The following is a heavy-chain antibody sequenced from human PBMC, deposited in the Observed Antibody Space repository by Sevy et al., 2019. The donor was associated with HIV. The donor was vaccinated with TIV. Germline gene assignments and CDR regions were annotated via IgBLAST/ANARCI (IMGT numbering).Heavy chain of an antibody. CDR1: GFTFSSYG. Sequence: GGSLRLSCAASGFTFSSYGMHWVRQAPGKGLEWVAVISYDGSNKYYADSVKGRFTISRDNSKNTLYLQMNSLRAEDTAVYYCAKEKAGVGQWLTAVEYYYGMDVWGQGTTVTVSS. D-gene: IGHD6-19*01. J-gene: IGHJ6*02. CDR2: ISYDGSNK. V-gene: IGHV3-30*18. CDR3: AKEKAGVGQWLTAVEYYYGMDV.